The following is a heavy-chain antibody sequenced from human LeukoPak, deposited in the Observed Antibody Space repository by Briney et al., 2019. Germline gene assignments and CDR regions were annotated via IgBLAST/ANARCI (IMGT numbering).Heavy chain of an antibody. CDR2: INHSGST. V-gene: IGHV4-34*01. D-gene: IGHD3/OR15-3a*01. CDR3: ARQTGSGLFILP. Sequence: GSLRLSCEASGFTFSSYSMNWVRQAPGKGLEWIGEINHSGSTNYNPSLKSRVTISVDTSKNQFSLRLTSVTAADTAVYYCARQTGSGLFILPGGQGTLVTVSS. CDR1: GFTFSSYS. J-gene: IGHJ4*02.